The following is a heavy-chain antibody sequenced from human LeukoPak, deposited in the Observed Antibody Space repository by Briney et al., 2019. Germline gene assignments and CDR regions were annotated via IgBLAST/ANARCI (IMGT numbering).Heavy chain of an antibody. CDR3: AREGSSAYAWFDP. Sequence: SETLSLTCTVSGGSISGYYWSWIRQPAGKGLEWIGHIYTSGTTNYNPSLKSRVTMTIDTSKNQFSLKLSSVTAADTAVYYCAREGSSAYAWFDPWGQGTLVTVSS. CDR1: GGSISGYY. V-gene: IGHV4-4*07. CDR2: IYTSGTT. D-gene: IGHD3-22*01. J-gene: IGHJ5*02.